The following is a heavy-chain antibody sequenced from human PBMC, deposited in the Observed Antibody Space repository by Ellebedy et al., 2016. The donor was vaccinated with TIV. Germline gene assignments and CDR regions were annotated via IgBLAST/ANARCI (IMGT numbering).Heavy chain of an antibody. V-gene: IGHV3-7*01. J-gene: IGHJ4*02. D-gene: IGHD5-18*01. CDR1: GFTTSTYW. CDR3: ARGRVTLV. Sequence: GEFLKISXAASGFTTSTYWMSWVRKAPGKGLEWVASIKLDGSEKYYVDSVKGRFTISRDNAKNSLFLQMNSLRAEDTAVYYCARGRVTLVWGQGTLVTVSS. CDR2: IKLDGSEK.